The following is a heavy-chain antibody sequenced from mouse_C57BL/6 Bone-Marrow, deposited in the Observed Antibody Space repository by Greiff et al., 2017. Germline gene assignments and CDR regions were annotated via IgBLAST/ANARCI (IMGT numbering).Heavy chain of an antibody. V-gene: IGHV1-54*01. CDR3: ARTSYDSFDY. D-gene: IGHD2-4*01. CDR2: INPGSGGT. CDR1: GYAFTNYL. J-gene: IGHJ2*01. Sequence: QVQLQQSGAELVRPGTSVKVSCKASGYAFTNYLIEWVKQRPGQGLEWIGVINPGSGGTNYNEKFKGKATLTADKSSSTAYMQLSSLTSEDSAVYFCARTSYDSFDYWGQGTTLTVSS.